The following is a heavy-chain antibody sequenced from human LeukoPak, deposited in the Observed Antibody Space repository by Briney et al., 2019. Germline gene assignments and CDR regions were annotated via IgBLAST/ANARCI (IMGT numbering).Heavy chain of an antibody. D-gene: IGHD2-2*01. Sequence: SETLSLTCTVSGGSISSYYWSWIRQPAGKGLEWIGRIYTSGSTNYNPSLKSRVTMSVDTSKNQFSLKLSSVTAADTAVYYCARVAPRRYQLLSTNYNWFDPWGQGTLVTVSS. CDR2: IYTSGST. J-gene: IGHJ5*02. CDR1: GGSISSYY. V-gene: IGHV4-4*07. CDR3: ARVAPRRYQLLSTNYNWFDP.